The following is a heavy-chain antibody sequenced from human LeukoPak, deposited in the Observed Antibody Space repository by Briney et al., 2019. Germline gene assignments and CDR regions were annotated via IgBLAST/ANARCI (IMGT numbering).Heavy chain of an antibody. J-gene: IGHJ4*02. V-gene: IGHV1-46*01. Sequence: GASVKVSGKASGYTCASYYMHWVRQAPGQGLEWMGIINPSGGSTSYAQKFQGGVTMTTDTSTSTAYMELRSLRSDDTAVYYCAGTLEGSYGYFDYWGQGTLVTVSS. D-gene: IGHD5-18*01. CDR3: AGTLEGSYGYFDY. CDR2: INPSGGST. CDR1: GYTCASYY.